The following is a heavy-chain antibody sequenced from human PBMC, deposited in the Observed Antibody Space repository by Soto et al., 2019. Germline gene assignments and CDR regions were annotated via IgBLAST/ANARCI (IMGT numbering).Heavy chain of an antibody. Sequence: QVQLVQSGAEVKKPGASVKVSCKASGYTFTSYDINWVRQAPGQGLEWMGWMNPNSGNTGYAQKFQGRVTMTRNTSISTAYIELSRLRSEDTAVYYCALRDNQSDWLYLFDYWGQGNLVTV. CDR2: MNPNSGNT. CDR3: ALRDNQSDWLYLFDY. D-gene: IGHD3-9*01. CDR1: GYTFTSYD. J-gene: IGHJ4*02. V-gene: IGHV1-8*01.